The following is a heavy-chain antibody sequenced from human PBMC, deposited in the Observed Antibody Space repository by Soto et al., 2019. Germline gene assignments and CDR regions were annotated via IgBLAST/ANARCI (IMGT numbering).Heavy chain of an antibody. Sequence: GGSLRLPCAASRVIVSRNYMSWVLQAPWKGLEWVSIIYTDGSTHYADSVKGRFTISRDNFKNTLYLQMNSLRVEDTAVYYCARDDVRQKSVYDLWGQGTMVT. D-gene: IGHD2-8*01. CDR1: RVIVSRNY. V-gene: IGHV3-53*01. J-gene: IGHJ3*01. CDR2: IYTDGST. CDR3: ARDDVRQKSVYDL.